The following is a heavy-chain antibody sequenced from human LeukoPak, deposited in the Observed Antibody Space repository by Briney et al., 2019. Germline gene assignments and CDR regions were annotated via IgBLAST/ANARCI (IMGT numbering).Heavy chain of an antibody. CDR3: ARDFYLDGSGGFDY. CDR2: INPKTGGT. J-gene: IGHJ4*02. Sequence: ASVKVSCKASGYTFTGYYMHWVRQAPGQGLEWKGWINPKTGGTNYAQKFQDWVTMTRDTSTNTVYLEVTRLRSDDMAVYYCARDFYLDGSGGFDYWGQGTLVTVSS. CDR1: GYTFTGYY. V-gene: IGHV1-2*04. D-gene: IGHD2-15*01.